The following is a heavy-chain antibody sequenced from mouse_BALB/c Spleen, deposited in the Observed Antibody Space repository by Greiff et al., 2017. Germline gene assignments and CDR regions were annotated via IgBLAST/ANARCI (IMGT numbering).Heavy chain of an antibody. D-gene: IGHD2-3*01. J-gene: IGHJ3*01. V-gene: IGHV5-12-2*01. CDR1: GFTFSSYT. CDR2: ISNGGGST. Sequence: VKLVESGGGLVQPGGSLKLSCAASGFTFSSYTMSWVRQTPEKRLEWVAYISNGGGSTYYPATVKGRFTISRDNAKNTLYLQMSSLKSEDTAIYYCADGYPLFAYWGQGTLVTVSA. CDR3: ADGYPLFAY.